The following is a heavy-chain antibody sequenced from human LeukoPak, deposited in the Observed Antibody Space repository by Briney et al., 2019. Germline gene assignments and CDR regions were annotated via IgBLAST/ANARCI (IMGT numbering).Heavy chain of an antibody. CDR1: GGSISSYY. Sequence: SETLSLTCTVSGGSISSYYWSWIRQPPGKGLEWIGYIYYSGSTNYNPSLKSRVTISVDTSKNQFSLKLSSVTAADTAVYYCARQGEVAVHFDYWGQGTLVTVSS. V-gene: IGHV4-59*08. CDR3: ARQGEVAVHFDY. J-gene: IGHJ4*02. CDR2: IYYSGST. D-gene: IGHD6-19*01.